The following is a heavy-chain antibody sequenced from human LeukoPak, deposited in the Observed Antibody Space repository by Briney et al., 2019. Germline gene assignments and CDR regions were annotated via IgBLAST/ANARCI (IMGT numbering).Heavy chain of an antibody. CDR2: IYYSGST. Sequence: SETLSLTCTVSGGSISSSSYYWGWIRQPPGQGLEWIGSIYYSGSTYYNPSLKSRVTISVDTSKNQFSLKLSSVTAADTAVYYCARDRSIGVFGVAIYYFDYWGQGTLVTVSS. J-gene: IGHJ4*02. D-gene: IGHD3-3*01. V-gene: IGHV4-39*07. CDR3: ARDRSIGVFGVAIYYFDY. CDR1: GGSISSSSYY.